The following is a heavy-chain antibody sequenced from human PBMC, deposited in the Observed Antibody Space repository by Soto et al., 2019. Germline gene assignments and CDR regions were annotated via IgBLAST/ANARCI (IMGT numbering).Heavy chain of an antibody. D-gene: IGHD3-16*01. V-gene: IGHV1-18*01. J-gene: IGHJ6*02. CDR1: GYIFVNYG. CDR2: ISPYTGNT. Sequence: QVQLVQSGDEVKKPGASVKVSCKASGYIFVNYGIAWVRQAPGQGLEWMGWISPYTGNTHSATKIQGRLTMTTDTSTSTAYMDLGSLTSDDTAVYYCVMVDNYVTPTPQDVWGQGTAVTVSS. CDR3: VMVDNYVTPTPQDV.